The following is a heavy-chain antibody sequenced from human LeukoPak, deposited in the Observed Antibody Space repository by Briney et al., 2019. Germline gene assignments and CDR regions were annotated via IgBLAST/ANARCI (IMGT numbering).Heavy chain of an antibody. J-gene: IGHJ6*02. V-gene: IGHV3-23*01. CDR3: GSSTVHYYNYGMDV. CDR2: ISGSGGST. D-gene: IGHD2-21*02. Sequence: PGGSLRLSCAASGFTFSSYAMSWVRQAPGKGLEWVSAISGSGGSTYYADSVKGRFTISRDNSKNTLYLQMNSLRAEDTAVYYCGSSTVHYYNYGMDVWGQGATVTVSS. CDR1: GFTFSSYA.